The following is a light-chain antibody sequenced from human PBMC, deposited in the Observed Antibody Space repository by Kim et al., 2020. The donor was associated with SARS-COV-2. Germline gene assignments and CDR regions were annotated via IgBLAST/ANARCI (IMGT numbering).Light chain of an antibody. CDR1: PAASTY. J-gene: IGKJ4*01. CDR3: QQLNSLPLT. CDR2: AAS. Sequence: SVGARFTIACRASPAASTYLAWYQHKPPKAPRLLIYAASTLQSGVPSRFSGSGSGTDFTLTISNLQAEDSAIYYCQQLNSLPLTFGGGTKVDIK. V-gene: IGKV1-9*01.